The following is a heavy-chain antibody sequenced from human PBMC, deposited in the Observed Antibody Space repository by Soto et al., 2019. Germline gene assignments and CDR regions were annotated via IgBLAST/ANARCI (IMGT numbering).Heavy chain of an antibody. D-gene: IGHD3-3*01. Sequence: QVHLQQSGPGLVNPSETLSLTCTVSGGSMSSYYWTWIRQPAGKGLEWIGRVYSSGGTHYNPSLKRRVTISLDTSKNQFSLRLLSVTDADTAVYYCARGQRFSDWFDPWGQGTLVTVPS. CDR3: ARGQRFSDWFDP. CDR1: GGSMSSYY. CDR2: VYSSGGT. J-gene: IGHJ5*02. V-gene: IGHV4-4*07.